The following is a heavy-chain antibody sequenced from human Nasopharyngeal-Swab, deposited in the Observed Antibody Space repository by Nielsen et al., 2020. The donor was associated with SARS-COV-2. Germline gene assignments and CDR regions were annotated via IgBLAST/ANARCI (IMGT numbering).Heavy chain of an antibody. CDR2: INDDGTKT. CDR1: GFTCTTYW. J-gene: IGHJ4*02. D-gene: IGHD1-26*01. V-gene: IGHV3-74*01. Sequence: GGSLRLSCVASGFTCTTYWMHWVRQVPGKGLVWVSRINDDGTKTDYADSVKGRFTISRDNTKNTLFLQMNSLKTEDTAIYYCARGLDGSWGQGTLVTVSS. CDR3: ARGLDGS.